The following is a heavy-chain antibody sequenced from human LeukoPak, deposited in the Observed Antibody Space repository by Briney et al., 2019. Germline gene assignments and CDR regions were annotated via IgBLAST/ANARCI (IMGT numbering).Heavy chain of an antibody. CDR3: ARFGITVVRGGKYYFDY. V-gene: IGHV4-59*08. CDR1: GGSISTYY. J-gene: IGHJ4*02. Sequence: SETLSLTCIVSGGSISTYYWSWIRQPPGKGLEWIGYIYYTGSTTYNPSLKSRITISVDTSKNQFSLMLSSVTAADTAVYYCARFGITVVRGGKYYFDYWGQGTLVTVSS. D-gene: IGHD3-10*01. CDR2: IYYTGST.